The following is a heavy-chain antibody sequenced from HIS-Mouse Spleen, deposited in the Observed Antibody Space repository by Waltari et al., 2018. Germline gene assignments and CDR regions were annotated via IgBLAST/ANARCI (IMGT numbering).Heavy chain of an antibody. CDR2: ISYDGSNK. J-gene: IGHJ4*02. CDR3: AKIRVGATDY. CDR1: GFTFSSYG. V-gene: IGHV3-30*18. D-gene: IGHD1-26*01. Sequence: QVQLVESGGGVVQPGRSLRLSCAASGFTFSSYGMHWFRQAPGKGREWVAVISYDGSNKYYADSVKGRFTISRDNSKNTLYLQMNSLRAEDTAVYYCAKIRVGATDYWGQGTLVTVSS.